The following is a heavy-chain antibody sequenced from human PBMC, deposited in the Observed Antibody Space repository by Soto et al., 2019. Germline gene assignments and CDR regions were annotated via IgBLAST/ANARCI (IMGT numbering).Heavy chain of an antibody. J-gene: IGHJ3*01. V-gene: IGHV2-5*02. CDR3: AHAYGGTSWPNDAFAF. Sequence: QITLKESGPTLVKPTQTLTLTCTFSGFSLSADGVGVGWIRQPPGKALEWLALIYWDDDKRYRPSLKSRLTITNDTSHNQVVLTRTNMDPVDTAPYYCAHAYGGTSWPNDAFAFWGQGTVVTVSS. CDR1: GFSLSADGVG. D-gene: IGHD2-2*01. CDR2: IYWDDDK.